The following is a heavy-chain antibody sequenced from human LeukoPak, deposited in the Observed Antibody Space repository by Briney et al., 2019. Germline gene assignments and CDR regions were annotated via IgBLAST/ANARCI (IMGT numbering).Heavy chain of an antibody. CDR3: AREPSGPRGHNWFDP. D-gene: IGHD3-3*01. V-gene: IGHV4-59*01. CDR1: GGSISRYY. Sequence: PSETLSLTCTVAGGSISRYYWSWVRQPPGKGLEWIGYIYYSGSTNYNPSLKSRVTISVDTSKNQFSLKLSSVTAADTAVYYCAREPSGPRGHNWFDPWGQGTLVTVSS. J-gene: IGHJ5*02. CDR2: IYYSGST.